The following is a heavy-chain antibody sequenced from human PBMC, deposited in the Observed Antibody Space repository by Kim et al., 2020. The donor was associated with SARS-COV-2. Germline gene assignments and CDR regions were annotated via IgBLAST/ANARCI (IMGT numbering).Heavy chain of an antibody. Sequence: GGSLRLSCAASGFTFSSYAMSWVRQAPGKGLEWVSAISGSGGSTYYADSVKGRFTISRDNSKNTLYLQMNSLRAEDTAVYYCAKVSGMLLAYCGGDCYSDYFDYWGQGTLVTVSS. J-gene: IGHJ4*02. CDR3: AKVSGMLLAYCGGDCYSDYFDY. CDR1: GFTFSSYA. D-gene: IGHD2-21*02. V-gene: IGHV3-23*01. CDR2: ISGSGGST.